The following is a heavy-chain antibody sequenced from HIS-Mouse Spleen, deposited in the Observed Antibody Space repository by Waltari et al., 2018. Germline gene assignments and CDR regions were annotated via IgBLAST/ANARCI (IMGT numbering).Heavy chain of an antibody. D-gene: IGHD6-13*01. CDR2: IYYSGST. J-gene: IGHJ2*01. V-gene: IGHV4-39*07. Sequence: QLQLQESGPGLVKPSETLSLTCTVSGGSISSSSSYWGWIRQPPGKGLEWIVGIYYSGSTYYNPSLKSRVTISGDTYKNQFALKLSSVTAADTAVYYCAREIPYSSSWYDWYFDLWGRGIMVTVSS. CDR1: GGSISSSSSY. CDR3: AREIPYSSSWYDWYFDL.